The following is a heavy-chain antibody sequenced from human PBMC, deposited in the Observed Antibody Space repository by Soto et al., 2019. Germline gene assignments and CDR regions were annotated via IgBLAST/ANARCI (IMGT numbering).Heavy chain of an antibody. CDR2: IGGSGGT. J-gene: IGHJ4*02. D-gene: IGHD2-15*01. CDR3: AKGQGWSYYYDS. V-gene: IGHV3-23*01. Sequence: VQLLESGGGLVQPGGSLRLSCAASGFTFSSYAMSWVRLAPGKGLEWFSSIGGSGGTYYSNSVTGRFTISRDNSKNMLYLHLNSLRAEDTAMYYCAKGQGWSYYYDSWCQGTLVTVSS. CDR1: GFTFSSYA.